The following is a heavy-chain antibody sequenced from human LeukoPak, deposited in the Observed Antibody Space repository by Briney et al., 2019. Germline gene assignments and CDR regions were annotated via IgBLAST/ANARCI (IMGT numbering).Heavy chain of an antibody. CDR3: TRDRSIGDQRLDY. D-gene: IGHD6-6*01. J-gene: IGHJ4*02. V-gene: IGHV3-30*04. CDR1: GFTFSGSA. CDR2: ISYDGSKK. Sequence: GGSLRLSCAASGFTFSGSAKHWVRQAPGKGLEWVTVISYDGSKKYYADSVKGRFTISRDNSKNTLYLQMNSLRVEDTAVYYCTRDRSIGDQRLDYWGQGTLVTVSS.